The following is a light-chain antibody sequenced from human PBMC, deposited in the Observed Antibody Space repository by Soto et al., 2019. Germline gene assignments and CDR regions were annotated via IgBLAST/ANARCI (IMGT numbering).Light chain of an antibody. V-gene: IGKV3-15*01. CDR2: GAS. CDR3: QQYNNWPWT. CDR1: QSISDT. Sequence: ELVMTQSPATLSVSPGGSCTLSCRASQSISDTLAWYQQKPGQAPRLLIYGASKRATGFPARFSGSGSGTDFTLTISSLQSEDFAVYYCQQYNNWPWTFGQGTKVDNK. J-gene: IGKJ1*01.